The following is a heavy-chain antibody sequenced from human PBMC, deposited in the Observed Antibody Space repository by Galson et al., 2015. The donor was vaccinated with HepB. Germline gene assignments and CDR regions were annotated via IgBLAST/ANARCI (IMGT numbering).Heavy chain of an antibody. V-gene: IGHV3-74*01. CDR2: INGDGRTT. Sequence: SLRLSCAASGFTLSSYWIHWVRQAPGKGLVWVSGINGDGRTTGYADSVKGRVTISRDNAKNTVNLQMNSLRAEDTAVYYCARAGRIVGVDWYFDLWGRGILVTVSS. D-gene: IGHD1-26*01. CDR3: ARAGRIVGVDWYFDL. J-gene: IGHJ2*01. CDR1: GFTLSSYW.